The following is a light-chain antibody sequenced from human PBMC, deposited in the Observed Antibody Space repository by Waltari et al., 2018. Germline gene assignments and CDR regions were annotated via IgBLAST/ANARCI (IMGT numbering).Light chain of an antibody. CDR1: DSNIERDS. Sequence: QSVLTQQPSASGTPGQPVTISCSRGDSNIERDSLNWYQKFPGAAPKLLIFRNNQRPSGVPDRFSGSKSGTSASLAISGLQSEDESDYFCAAWDDSRNGWVFGEGTKVAVL. CDR2: RNN. V-gene: IGLV1-44*01. J-gene: IGLJ3*02. CDR3: AAWDDSRNGWV.